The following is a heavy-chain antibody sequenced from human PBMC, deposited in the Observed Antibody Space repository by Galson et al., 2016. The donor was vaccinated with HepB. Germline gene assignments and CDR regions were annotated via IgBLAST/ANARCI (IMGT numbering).Heavy chain of an antibody. V-gene: IGHV3-30*03. CDR2: ISYDGSDN. Sequence: SLRLSCAVSGFFTFSSYGMHWVRQAPGKGLEGVALISYDGSDNYYADSVKGRITISRDNSKNTLYLQMNSLRAEDTAVYYCAPGSSGAPFDYWGQGTLVTVSS. CDR1: GFFTFSSYG. J-gene: IGHJ4*02. D-gene: IGHD3-10*01. CDR3: APGSSGAPFDY.